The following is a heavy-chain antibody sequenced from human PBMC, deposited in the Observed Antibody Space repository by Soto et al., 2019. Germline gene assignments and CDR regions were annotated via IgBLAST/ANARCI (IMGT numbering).Heavy chain of an antibody. Sequence: ASVKVSCKASGYTFTGYYMHWVRQAPGQGLEWMGWINPNSGGTNYAQKFQGWVTMTRDTSISTAYMELSSLRSEDTAVYYCARGGSSWYYWFDPWGQGTLVTVSS. CDR3: ARGGSSWYYWFDP. V-gene: IGHV1-2*04. J-gene: IGHJ5*02. D-gene: IGHD6-13*01. CDR2: INPNSGGT. CDR1: GYTFTGYY.